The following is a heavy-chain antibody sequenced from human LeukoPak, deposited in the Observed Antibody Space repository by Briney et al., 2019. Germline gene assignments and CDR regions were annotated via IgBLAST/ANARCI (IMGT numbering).Heavy chain of an antibody. D-gene: IGHD5-24*01. CDR1: GFTFDDYA. J-gene: IGHJ4*02. Sequence: GRSLRLSCAASGFTFDDYAMHWVRQAPGKGLEWVSGISWNSGSIGYADSVKGRFTISRDNVKNSLYLQMNSLRAEDTALYYCAKAAAGELATMAGFDYWGQGTLVTVSS. CDR3: AKAAAGELATMAGFDY. CDR2: ISWNSGSI. V-gene: IGHV3-9*01.